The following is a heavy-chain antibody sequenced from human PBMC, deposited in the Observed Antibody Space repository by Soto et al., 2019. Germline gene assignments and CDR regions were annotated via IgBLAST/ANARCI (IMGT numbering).Heavy chain of an antibody. D-gene: IGHD3-22*01. CDR2: ISSIGRTM. V-gene: IGHV3-11*04. Sequence: QVQLVESGGGLVKPGGSLRLSCAASGFTFSDYYMSWIRQAPGKGLEWVSYISSIGRTMHYADSVKGRFTISRDNARNSLYLQMNSLRAEDTAVYYCARGPQWFLLENSYYYGLDLWGQGTTVTVSS. CDR1: GFTFSDYY. CDR3: ARGPQWFLLENSYYYGLDL. J-gene: IGHJ6*02.